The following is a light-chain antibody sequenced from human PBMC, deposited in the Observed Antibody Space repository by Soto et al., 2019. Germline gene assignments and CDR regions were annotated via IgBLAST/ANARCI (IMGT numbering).Light chain of an antibody. V-gene: IGKV3-15*01. CDR3: QQYNNWRIT. J-gene: IGKJ5*01. CDR2: GAS. Sequence: EIVRTQSPATLSVSPGERATLSCRASQGVSSNLAWYQQKPGQAPRLLIYGASSRATGIPASFSGSGSGTDFTLTISRLQSEDVALYYCQQYNNWRITFGQGTRVEIK. CDR1: QGVSSN.